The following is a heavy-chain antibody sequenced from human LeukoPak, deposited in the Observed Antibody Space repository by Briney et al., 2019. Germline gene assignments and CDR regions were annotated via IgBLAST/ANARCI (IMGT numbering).Heavy chain of an antibody. V-gene: IGHV4-61*02. D-gene: IGHD6-13*01. CDR1: GGSISSGSYY. CDR3: ARDVGSSWSYYMDV. Sequence: SETLSLTCTVSGGSISSGSYYWSWIRQPAGKGLEWIGRIYTSGSTNYNPSLKSRVTISVDTSKNQFSLKLSSVSAADTAVYYCARDVGSSWSYYMDVWGKGTTVTVSS. J-gene: IGHJ6*03. CDR2: IYTSGST.